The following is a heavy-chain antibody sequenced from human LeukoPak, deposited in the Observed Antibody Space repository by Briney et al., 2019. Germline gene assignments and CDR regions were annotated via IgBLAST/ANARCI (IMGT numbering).Heavy chain of an antibody. CDR3: TTVRWLDDYYYYYYMDV. Sequence: GGSLRLSCAASGFTFSNAWMSWVRQAPGKGLEWVGRIKSKTDGGTTDYAAPVKGRLTISRDDSKNTLYLQMNSLKTEDTAVYYCTTVRWLDDYYYYYYMDVWGKGTTVTVSS. V-gene: IGHV3-15*01. CDR1: GFTFSNAW. D-gene: IGHD4-23*01. CDR2: IKSKTDGGTT. J-gene: IGHJ6*03.